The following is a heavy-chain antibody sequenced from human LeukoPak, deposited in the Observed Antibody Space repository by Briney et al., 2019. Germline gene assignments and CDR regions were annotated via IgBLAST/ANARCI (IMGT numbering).Heavy chain of an antibody. CDR1: GYTFTSYG. V-gene: IGHV1-18*01. D-gene: IGHD4-23*01. CDR2: ISAHNGNT. CDR3: ARDPGDYGGNSVNWFDP. J-gene: IGHJ5*02. Sequence: GASVKVSCKASGYTFTSYGISWVRQAPGQGLEWMGWISAHNGNTNYAQKLQGRVTMTTDTSTSTAYMELGSLRSDDTAVYYCARDPGDYGGNSVNWFDPWGQGTLVTVSS.